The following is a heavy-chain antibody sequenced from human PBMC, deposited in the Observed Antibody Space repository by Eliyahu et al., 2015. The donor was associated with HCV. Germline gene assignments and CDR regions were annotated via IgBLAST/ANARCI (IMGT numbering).Heavy chain of an antibody. CDR3: AKRMDPGSSGPGNYFDC. CDR1: GFIFSSYG. V-gene: IGHV3-23*01. Sequence: EVQLLESGGGLVQPGGSLXLSCAASGFIFSSYGXXWVRQAPGKGLXXVSXISDNGARTYYADSVKGRFTISRDSSTNTLFLQMNSLRAEDTALYYCAKRMDPGSSGPGNYFDCWGQGTLVTVSS. CDR2: ISDNGART. J-gene: IGHJ4*02. D-gene: IGHD6-6*01.